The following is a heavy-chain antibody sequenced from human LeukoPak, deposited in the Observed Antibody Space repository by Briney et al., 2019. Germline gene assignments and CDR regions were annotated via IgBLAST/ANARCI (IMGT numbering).Heavy chain of an antibody. Sequence: GGSLRLSCAASGFTFDDYAMHWVRQAPGKGLERVSGISWNSGSIGYADSVKGRFTIYRDNAKNSLYLQMNSLRAEDTALYYCAKDPIYYDSSGYLYWGQGTLVTVSS. CDR2: ISWNSGSI. CDR3: AKDPIYYDSSGYLY. V-gene: IGHV3-9*01. D-gene: IGHD3-22*01. CDR1: GFTFDDYA. J-gene: IGHJ4*02.